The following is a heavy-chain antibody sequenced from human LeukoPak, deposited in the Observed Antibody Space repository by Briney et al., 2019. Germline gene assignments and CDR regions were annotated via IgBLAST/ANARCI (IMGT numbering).Heavy chain of an antibody. CDR1: GFPFTMYY. CDR3: AGEQRGGRSGSLGGLFASYYTYYYMDV. Sequence: ASVKVSCKASGFPFTMYYIHWVRQAPGQGFEWMGMINPGDGATTYAQRFRGRVTVTSDPSTTTAYMDLRGLRSEDTAVFFCAGEQRGGRSGSLGGLFASYYTYYYMDVWGRGTTVTVSS. D-gene: IGHD1-26*01. CDR2: INPGDGAT. V-gene: IGHV1-46*01. J-gene: IGHJ6*03.